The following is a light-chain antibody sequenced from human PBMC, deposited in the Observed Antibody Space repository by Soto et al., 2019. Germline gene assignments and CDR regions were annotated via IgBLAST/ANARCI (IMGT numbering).Light chain of an antibody. CDR3: QQYNDWPPEYT. CDR1: QSVGTK. CDR2: GTS. Sequence: EIVMTQSPATLSVSPGEGATLSCRASQSVGTKVAWYQHKTGQAPRLLIYGTSTRATGIPARFSGSRSGTEFALPSSSLQSEDCAVYYCQQYNDWPPEYTFGQGTKLEI. J-gene: IGKJ2*01. V-gene: IGKV3-15*01.